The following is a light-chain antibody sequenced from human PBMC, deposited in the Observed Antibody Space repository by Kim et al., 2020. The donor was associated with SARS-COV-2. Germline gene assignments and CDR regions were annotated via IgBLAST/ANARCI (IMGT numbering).Light chain of an antibody. J-gene: IGLJ2*01. CDR2: ENA. V-gene: IGLV3-1*01. CDR3: QAWDSSTVI. Sequence: SVSPGQTVSITCSGDKLEDKNTCWYQQKPGQSPGMVIYENAKRAPGIPERFSGSNSGNTATLTISGAQAIDEADYYCQAWDSSTVIFGGGTKVTVL. CDR1: KLEDKN.